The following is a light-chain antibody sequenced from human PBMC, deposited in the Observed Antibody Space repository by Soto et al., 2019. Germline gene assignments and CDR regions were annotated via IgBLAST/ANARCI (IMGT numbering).Light chain of an antibody. V-gene: IGKV1-39*01. CDR3: QQTFSVPPT. Sequence: DIQMPQSPSSLSASVGGSVTITCRASQSIGTYLNWYQQESGRAPKLLICAASSLQSGVPSRFSGSGSGVNFTLSVSNLQPGDFATYYCQQTFSVPPTFGGGTKVDLK. CDR2: AAS. CDR1: QSIGTY. J-gene: IGKJ4*01.